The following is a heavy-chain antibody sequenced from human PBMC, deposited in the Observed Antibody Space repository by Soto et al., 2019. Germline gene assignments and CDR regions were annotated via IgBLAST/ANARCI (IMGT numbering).Heavy chain of an antibody. V-gene: IGHV1-2*02. Sequence: RASVKVSCKASGYPYTNSYMHWVRQAPGQGLEWMGWIHPNTGGTNYAQKFQGRVTMTRDTSVSTVYMELNRLTSDDTAIYFCASDFRTRGWFRQAGNFAMDVWGQGTTVTVSS. CDR1: GYPYTNSY. D-gene: IGHD6-19*01. CDR2: IHPNTGGT. CDR3: ASDFRTRGWFRQAGNFAMDV. J-gene: IGHJ6*02.